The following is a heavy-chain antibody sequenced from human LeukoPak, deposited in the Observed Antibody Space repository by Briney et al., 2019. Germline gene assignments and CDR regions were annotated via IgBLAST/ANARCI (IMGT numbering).Heavy chain of an antibody. CDR3: ARDGGYGGNSFDY. CDR2: IYSGGST. Sequence: GGSLRLSCAASGLTVSSNYMNWVRQAPGRGLEWVSVIYSGGSTYYADSVKGRFTISRDNSKNTLYLQMNSLRAEDTAVYYCARDGGYGGNSFDYWGQGTLVTVSS. V-gene: IGHV3-53*01. J-gene: IGHJ4*02. D-gene: IGHD4-23*01. CDR1: GLTVSSNY.